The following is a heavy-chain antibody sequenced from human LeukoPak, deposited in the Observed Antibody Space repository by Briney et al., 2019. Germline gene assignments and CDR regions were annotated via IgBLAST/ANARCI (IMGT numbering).Heavy chain of an antibody. CDR1: GFTFSSYS. Sequence: GGSLRLSCAASGFTFSSYSMNWVRQAPGKGLEWVSSISATSNYIYYADSVKGRFTISRDNAKNSLYLQMNSLRAEDTAVYYCARDTNGYTFDGWGQGTPVTVSS. CDR3: ARDTNGYTFDG. CDR2: ISATSNYI. V-gene: IGHV3-21*01. D-gene: IGHD5-18*01. J-gene: IGHJ4*02.